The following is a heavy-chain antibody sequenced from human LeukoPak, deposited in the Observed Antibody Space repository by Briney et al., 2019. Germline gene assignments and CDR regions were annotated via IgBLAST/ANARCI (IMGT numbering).Heavy chain of an antibody. CDR1: GFTFSSYW. CDR3: ARDTLPNRYCSGGSCYSDY. J-gene: IGHJ4*02. Sequence: PGGSLRLSCAASGFTFSSYWMSWVRQAPGKGLEWVANIKQDGSEKYYAYSVKGRFTISRDNIKISLYLQMNSLRAEDTAVYYGARDTLPNRYCSGGSCYSDYWGQGTLVTVSS. CDR2: IKQDGSEK. V-gene: IGHV3-7*01. D-gene: IGHD2-15*01.